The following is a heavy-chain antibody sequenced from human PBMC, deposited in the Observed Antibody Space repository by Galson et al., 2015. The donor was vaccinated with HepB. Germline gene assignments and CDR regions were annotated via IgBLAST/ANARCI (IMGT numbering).Heavy chain of an antibody. V-gene: IGHV1-46*04. CDR3: ARGYGSGSYYDP. CDR1: GYTFTNYH. D-gene: IGHD3-10*01. Sequence: SVKVSCKASGYTFTNYHVHWVRQAPGQGLEWMGEINPSGGGTTYAQKLQGRVTLTRDTSTSTVYMELSSLRSEDTAVYYCARGYGSGSYYDPWGQGTLVTVSS. J-gene: IGHJ5*02. CDR2: INPSGGGT.